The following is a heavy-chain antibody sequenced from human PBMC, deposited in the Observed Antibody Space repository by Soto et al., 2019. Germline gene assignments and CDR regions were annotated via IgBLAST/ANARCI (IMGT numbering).Heavy chain of an antibody. CDR1: GFIVSNTY. V-gene: IGHV3-66*01. CDR3: AREPRYCRGGSCSITGDAYDI. J-gene: IGHJ3*02. Sequence: EVQLVESGGGLVQPGGSLRLSCTASGFIVSNTYVNWVRQAPGKGLEWVSVISNRGDTHYADSVRGRFSLSRDISGNTLHLQMNNLRVEDTAVYYCAREPRYCRGGSCSITGDAYDIWGQGTMVTVSS. D-gene: IGHD2-15*01. CDR2: ISNRGDT.